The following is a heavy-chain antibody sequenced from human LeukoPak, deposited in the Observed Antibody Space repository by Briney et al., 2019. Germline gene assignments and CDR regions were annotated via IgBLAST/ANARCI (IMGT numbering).Heavy chain of an antibody. CDR3: ARESRTWIQLWLLDY. CDR2: ISSSGSTI. D-gene: IGHD5-18*01. Sequence: GGSLRLSCAASGFTFSSYEMNWVRQAPGKGLEWVSYISSSGSTIYYADSVKGRFTISRDNAKNSLYLQMNSLGAEDTAVYYCARESRTWIQLWLLDYWGQGTLVTVSS. J-gene: IGHJ4*02. V-gene: IGHV3-48*03. CDR1: GFTFSSYE.